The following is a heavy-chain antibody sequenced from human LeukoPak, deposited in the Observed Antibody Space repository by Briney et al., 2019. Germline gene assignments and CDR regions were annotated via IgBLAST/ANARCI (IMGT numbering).Heavy chain of an antibody. J-gene: IGHJ4*02. D-gene: IGHD6-6*01. CDR1: GFTFSNYA. Sequence: GGSLRLSCAASGFTFSNYAMSWVRQAPGRGLEWVSSISASGGTTYYADSVKGRSTISRDNSKNTLYLQMNSLRAEDTAVHYCARSSLVVPYDYWGQGTLVTVSS. CDR2: ISASGGTT. V-gene: IGHV3-23*01. CDR3: ARSSLVVPYDY.